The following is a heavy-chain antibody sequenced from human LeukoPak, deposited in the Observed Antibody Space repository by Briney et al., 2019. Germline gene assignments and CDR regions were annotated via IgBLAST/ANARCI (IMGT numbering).Heavy chain of an antibody. CDR3: ARRTGVSDY. D-gene: IGHD3/OR15-3a*01. J-gene: IGHJ4*02. V-gene: IGHV3-64*01. Sequence: PGGSLRLSCAASGFTFSSYAMHWVRQAPGKGLEYVSAISSNGGSTYYANSVKGRFTISRDNSKNTLYLQMGSLRAEDMAVYYCARRTGVSDYWGQGTLVTVSS. CDR1: GFTFSSYA. CDR2: ISSNGGST.